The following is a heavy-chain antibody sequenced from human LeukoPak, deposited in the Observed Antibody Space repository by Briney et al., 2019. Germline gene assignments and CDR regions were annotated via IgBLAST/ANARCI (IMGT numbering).Heavy chain of an antibody. Sequence: PGGSLRLSCAASGFTFSSYGMHWVRQAPGKGLEWVAVISYDGSNKYYADSVKGRFTISRDNSKNTLYLQMNSLRAEDTAVYYCAKVMLTWSRYGSGSYIFDYWGQGTLVTVSS. CDR2: ISYDGSNK. CDR3: AKVMLTWSRYGSGSYIFDY. CDR1: GFTFSSYG. D-gene: IGHD3-10*01. V-gene: IGHV3-30*18. J-gene: IGHJ4*02.